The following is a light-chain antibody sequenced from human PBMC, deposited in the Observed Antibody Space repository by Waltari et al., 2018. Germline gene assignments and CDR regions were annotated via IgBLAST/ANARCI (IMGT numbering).Light chain of an antibody. V-gene: IGKV3-11*01. J-gene: IGKJ1*01. Sequence: EIVLTQSPATLSLSPGERATLSCRASQSVSSYLAWYQQTPGQAPRLLIYDASNRATGIPARFIGMGSGTDFPLTINGLEPEDFAVYYCQQRSNRPPWTFGQGTRVEIK. CDR2: DAS. CDR1: QSVSSY. CDR3: QQRSNRPPWT.